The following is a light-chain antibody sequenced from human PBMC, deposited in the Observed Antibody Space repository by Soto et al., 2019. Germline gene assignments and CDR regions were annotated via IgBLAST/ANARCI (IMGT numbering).Light chain of an antibody. CDR1: SSNIGSNA. CDR3: ASWEDSLNGWV. V-gene: IGLV1-44*01. J-gene: IGLJ3*02. Sequence: QSVLAQPPSASGTPGQRVTISCSGSSSNIGSNAVNWYQQLPGTAPKLLIYSDDQRPSGVPDRFSGSRSGSSASLAISGLQSGDEADYYCASWEDSLNGWVIGGGTKVTVL. CDR2: SDD.